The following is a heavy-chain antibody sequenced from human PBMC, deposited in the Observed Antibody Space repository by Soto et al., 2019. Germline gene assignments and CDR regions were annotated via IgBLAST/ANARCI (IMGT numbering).Heavy chain of an antibody. D-gene: IGHD3-10*01. CDR2: IYYSGST. CDR1: GGSNNSYY. V-gene: IGHV4-59*08. CDR3: ARQSVGPYGSGSYFDY. J-gene: IGHJ4*02. Sequence: QVQLQESGPGLVKPSETLSLTCTVSGGSNNSYYWSWIRQPPGKGLEWIGYIYYSGSTNYNPSLKSRVTISVDTSKNQFSLKLSSVTAADTAVYYCARQSVGPYGSGSYFDYWGQGTLVTVSS.